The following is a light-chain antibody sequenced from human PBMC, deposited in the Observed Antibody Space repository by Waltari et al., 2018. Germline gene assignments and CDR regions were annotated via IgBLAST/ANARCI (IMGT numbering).Light chain of an antibody. CDR3: QQRSDWPLT. CDR1: QSVSGY. V-gene: IGKV3-11*01. CDR2: EAS. Sequence: EIVLTQSPATLSLSPGERATLSCRASQSVSGYLAWYQQKPGQAPRLLIDEASKRATGIPARFSGSGSGTDFTLTISSLEPEDFAVYYCQQRSDWPLTFGGGTKVEIK. J-gene: IGKJ4*01.